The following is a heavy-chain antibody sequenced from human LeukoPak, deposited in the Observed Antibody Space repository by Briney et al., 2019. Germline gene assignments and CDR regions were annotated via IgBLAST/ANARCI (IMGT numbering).Heavy chain of an antibody. J-gene: IGHJ4*02. D-gene: IGHD3-22*01. CDR1: GGSISSGGYS. V-gene: IGHV4-30-2*01. CDR2: IYHSGST. Sequence: PSQTLSLTCAVYGGSISSGGYSWSWIRQPPGKGLEWIGYIYHSGSTYYNPSLKSRVTISVDRSKNQFSLKLSSVTAADTAVYYCARGLGYYDSSGYYLYYFDYWGQGTLVTVSS. CDR3: ARGLGYYDSSGYYLYYFDY.